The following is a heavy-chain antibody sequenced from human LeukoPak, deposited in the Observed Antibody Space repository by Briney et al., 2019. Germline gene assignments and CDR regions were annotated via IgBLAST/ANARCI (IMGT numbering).Heavy chain of an antibody. CDR3: ARDSKSGGCDILTGPTD. CDR1: GYTFTSYG. V-gene: IGHV1-18*01. CDR2: ISAYNGNT. Sequence: GASVKVSCKASGYTFTSYGISWVRQAPGQGLEWMGWISAYNGNTNYAQKLQGRVTMTTDTSTSTAYMELRSLRSDDTAVYYCARDSKSGGCDILTGPTDWGQGTLVTVSS. J-gene: IGHJ4*02. D-gene: IGHD3-9*01.